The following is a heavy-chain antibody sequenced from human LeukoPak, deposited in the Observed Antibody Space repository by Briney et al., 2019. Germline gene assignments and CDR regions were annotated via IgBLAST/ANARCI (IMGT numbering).Heavy chain of an antibody. J-gene: IGHJ4*02. CDR3: AREYN. CDR1: GFTFSSYG. CDR2: ISYDGSNK. V-gene: IGHV3-30*03. Sequence: GGSLRLSCAASGFTFSSYGMHWVRQAPGKGLEWVAVISYDGSNKYYADSVKGRFTISRDNAKNSLFLQMNSLRVEDTAVYYCAREYNWGQGTLVTVAS. D-gene: IGHD1-1*01.